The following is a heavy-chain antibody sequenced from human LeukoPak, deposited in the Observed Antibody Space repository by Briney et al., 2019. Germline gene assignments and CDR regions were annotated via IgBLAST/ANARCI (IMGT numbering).Heavy chain of an antibody. CDR1: GGTFSGYA. V-gene: IGHV1-69*05. CDR3: ARVDSGSYLNWFDP. Sequence: GASVKVSCKASGGTFSGYAISWVRQAPGQGLEWMGRIIPIFGTANYAQKFQGRVTITTDESTSTAYMELSSLRSEDTAVYYCARVDSGSYLNWFDPWGQGTLVTVSS. J-gene: IGHJ5*02. CDR2: IIPIFGTA. D-gene: IGHD1-26*01.